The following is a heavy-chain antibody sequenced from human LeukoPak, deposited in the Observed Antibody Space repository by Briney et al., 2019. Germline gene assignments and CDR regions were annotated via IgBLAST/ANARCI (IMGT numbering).Heavy chain of an antibody. CDR2: INHSGST. CDR1: GGSFSGYY. CDR3: ARERAARVFDY. D-gene: IGHD6-6*01. Sequence: SETLSLTCAVYGGSFSGYYWSWIRQPPGKGLEWIGEINHSGSTNYNPSLKSRVTISVDTSKNQFSLKLSSVAAADTAVYYCARERAARVFDYWGQGTLVTVSS. V-gene: IGHV4-34*01. J-gene: IGHJ4*02.